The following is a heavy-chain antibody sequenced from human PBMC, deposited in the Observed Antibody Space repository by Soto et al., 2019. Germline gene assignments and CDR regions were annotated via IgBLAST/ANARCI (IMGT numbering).Heavy chain of an antibody. Sequence: DVQLVASGGGLIQPGGSLRLSCAALGLTVRGKKYITWVRQAPGKGLEWVSALYDVDGTYYADSAKGRFTISRDNSNNLIYLQMNSLGPDGTAVYYCASWLEREHAYDIWGLGTMVTVSS. CDR1: GLTVRGKKY. CDR3: ASWLEREHAYDI. CDR2: LYDVDGT. J-gene: IGHJ3*02. D-gene: IGHD1-1*01. V-gene: IGHV3-53*01.